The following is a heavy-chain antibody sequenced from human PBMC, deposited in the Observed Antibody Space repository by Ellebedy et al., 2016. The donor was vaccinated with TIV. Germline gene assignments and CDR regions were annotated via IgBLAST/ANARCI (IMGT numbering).Heavy chain of an antibody. CDR1: GGSFSTFY. Sequence: SETLSLXXNVYGGSFSTFYWTWILQAPGKGLEWIGEAQQIGYTSYNPSLKSRVTISVDTSKNHFSLNLNSLTAADTAVYYCAGGFHDSWEVLKDWGQGTLVTVSS. CDR2: AQQIGYT. V-gene: IGHV4-34*01. J-gene: IGHJ4*02. D-gene: IGHD3-3*01. CDR3: AGGFHDSWEVLKD.